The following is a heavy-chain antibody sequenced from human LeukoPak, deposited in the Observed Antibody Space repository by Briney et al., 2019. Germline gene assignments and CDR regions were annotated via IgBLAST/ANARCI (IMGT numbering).Heavy chain of an antibody. J-gene: IGHJ4*02. CDR1: GFTFSDYY. Sequence: GGSLRLSCAASGFTFSDYYMSWIRQAPGKGLEWVSYISSSGSTIYYADSVKGRFTISRDNSKNTLYLQMGSLRAEDMAVYYCARGRYSGSYYTFDYWGQGTLVTVSS. CDR2: ISSSGSTI. V-gene: IGHV3-11*04. D-gene: IGHD1-26*01. CDR3: ARGRYSGSYYTFDY.